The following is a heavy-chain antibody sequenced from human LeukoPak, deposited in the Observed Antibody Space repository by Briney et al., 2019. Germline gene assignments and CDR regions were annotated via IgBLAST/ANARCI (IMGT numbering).Heavy chain of an antibody. V-gene: IGHV3-30*02. CDR1: GFTFSSYG. Sequence: PGGSLRLSCAASGFTFSSYGMHWVRQAPGKGLEWVAFIRYDGSNKYYADSVKGRFTISRDNSKNTLYLQMNSLRAEDTAVYYCARAPRWWYGDGAFDIWGQGTMVTVSS. CDR3: ARAPRWWYGDGAFDI. CDR2: IRYDGSNK. D-gene: IGHD2-15*01. J-gene: IGHJ3*02.